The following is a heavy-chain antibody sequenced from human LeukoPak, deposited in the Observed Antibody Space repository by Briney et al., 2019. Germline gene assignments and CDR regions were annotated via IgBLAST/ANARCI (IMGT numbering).Heavy chain of an antibody. CDR3: AKDDGLAAAGTSFDY. V-gene: IGHV3-23*01. J-gene: IGHJ4*02. Sequence: PGRSLRLSCAASGFTFSSYAMHWVRQAPGKGLEWVSAISGSGAYTYYADSVKGRLTISRDNSKNTLYLQMNSLRAEDTAVYYCAKDDGLAAAGTSFDYWGQGTLVTVSS. CDR1: GFTFSSYA. D-gene: IGHD6-13*01. CDR2: ISGSGAYT.